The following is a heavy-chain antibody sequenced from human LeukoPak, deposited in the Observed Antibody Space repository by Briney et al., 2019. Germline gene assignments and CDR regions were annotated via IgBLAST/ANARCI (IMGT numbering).Heavy chain of an antibody. J-gene: IGHJ4*02. V-gene: IGHV3-7*01. CDR1: GFSFSTSW. CDR3: SRSLNS. CDR2: IKPDGSEK. Sequence: PGGSLRLSCAASGFSFSTSWMDWVRQAPGKGLEWVANIKPDGSEKYYVDSVKSRFINSRDNAKNSMFLQMNSLRAEDTAVYYCSRSLNSWGQGTLVTVSS.